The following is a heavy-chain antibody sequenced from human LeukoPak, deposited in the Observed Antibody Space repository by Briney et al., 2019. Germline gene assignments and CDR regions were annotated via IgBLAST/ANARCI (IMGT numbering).Heavy chain of an antibody. Sequence: SETLSLTCTVSGGSISNGSYYWSWIRQPAGKGLEWIGRIYTSGSTNYNPSLKSRVTISVDTSKNQCSLKLSSVTAADTAVYYCARDQRSWYFDLWGRGTLVTVSS. CDR2: IYTSGST. CDR1: GGSISNGSYY. V-gene: IGHV4-61*02. J-gene: IGHJ2*01. CDR3: ARDQRSWYFDL.